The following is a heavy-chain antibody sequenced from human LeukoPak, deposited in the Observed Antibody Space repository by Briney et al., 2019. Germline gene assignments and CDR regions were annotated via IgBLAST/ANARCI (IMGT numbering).Heavy chain of an antibody. CDR1: GGSISSGSYY. J-gene: IGHJ5*02. CDR2: IYTSGST. D-gene: IGHD3-3*01. CDR3: ARDYYDFWSGYLPYNWFDP. V-gene: IGHV4-61*02. Sequence: PSETLSLTCTVSGGSISSGSYYWRWIRQPAGKGLEWIGRIYTSGSTNYNPSRKSRFTISVDTSKNQFSLKLSSVTAADTAVYYCARDYYDFWSGYLPYNWFDPWGQGTLVTVSS.